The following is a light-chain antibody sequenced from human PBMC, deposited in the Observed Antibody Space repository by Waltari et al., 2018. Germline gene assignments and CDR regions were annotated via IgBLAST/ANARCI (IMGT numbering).Light chain of an antibody. V-gene: IGLV1-40*01. CDR1: KSNIGADFD. J-gene: IGLJ2*01. Sequence: QSVLTQSPSVSGAPGQRVTISCSWTKSNIGADFDVHWYQQVPGTAPKLLLHSFSNRPSGVSDRFSGFKSGASASLVITGLQAEDEAMYYCQSYDTTLSAVVFGGGTRLTV. CDR3: QSYDTTLSAVV. CDR2: SFS.